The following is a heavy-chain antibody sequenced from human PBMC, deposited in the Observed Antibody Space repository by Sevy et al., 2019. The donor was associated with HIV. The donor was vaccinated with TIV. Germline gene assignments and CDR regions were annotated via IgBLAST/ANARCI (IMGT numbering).Heavy chain of an antibody. Sequence: GGSLRLSCAASGFTFSDYYMTWIRQAPGKGLEWVSYITSSSSYTNYADSVKGRFTISRDNAKNSLYLQRNSLRAEDTAVYYCASKVAAVGTYYFDSWGQGTLVTVSS. V-gene: IGHV3-11*06. D-gene: IGHD6-13*01. CDR1: GFTFSDYY. CDR2: ITSSSSYT. J-gene: IGHJ4*02. CDR3: ASKVAAVGTYYFDS.